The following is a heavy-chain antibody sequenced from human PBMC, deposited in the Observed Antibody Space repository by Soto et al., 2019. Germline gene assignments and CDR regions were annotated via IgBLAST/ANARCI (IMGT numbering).Heavy chain of an antibody. Sequence: QVQLVQSGAEVKKPGSSVKVSCKASGGTFSSYAISWVRQAPGQGLEWMGGIIPIFGTANYAQKFQGRVTIPADESTSTAYMELSSLRSEDTAVYYCASDGAIFGVLKNWFDPWGQGTLVTVSS. V-gene: IGHV1-69*01. CDR3: ASDGAIFGVLKNWFDP. D-gene: IGHD3-3*01. J-gene: IGHJ5*02. CDR2: IIPIFGTA. CDR1: GGTFSSYA.